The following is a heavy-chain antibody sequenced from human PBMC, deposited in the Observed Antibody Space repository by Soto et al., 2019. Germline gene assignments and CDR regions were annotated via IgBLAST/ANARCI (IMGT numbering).Heavy chain of an antibody. D-gene: IGHD3-3*01. V-gene: IGHV1-58*01. Sequence: SVKVSCKASGFTFTSSAVPRLLQARGQRLERIGWIVVGSGNTNYTQKFQERVTITRDMSTSTAYMELSSLRSEDTAVYYCAAFKSTRNFWSGYPTAFDTWGQGTMVTVSS. CDR1: GFTFTSSA. CDR3: AAFKSTRNFWSGYPTAFDT. CDR2: IVVGSGNT. J-gene: IGHJ3*02.